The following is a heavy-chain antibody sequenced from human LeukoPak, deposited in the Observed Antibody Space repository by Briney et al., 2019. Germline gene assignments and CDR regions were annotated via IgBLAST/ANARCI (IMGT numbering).Heavy chain of an antibody. CDR1: GFIFSDHY. CDR3: ARDYYDYVWGSYPNDY. CDR2: SRNKANSYST. Sequence: GGSLRLSCAASGFIFSDHYMDWVRQAPGKGLEWVARSRNKANSYSTVYAASVQGRFTISRDESKNSLYLQMNSLITEDTAVYYCARDYYDYVWGSYPNDYWGQGTLVTVSS. V-gene: IGHV3-72*01. D-gene: IGHD3-16*02. J-gene: IGHJ4*02.